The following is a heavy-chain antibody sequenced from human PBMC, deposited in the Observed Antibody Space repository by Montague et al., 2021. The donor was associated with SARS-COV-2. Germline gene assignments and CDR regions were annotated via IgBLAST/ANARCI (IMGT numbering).Heavy chain of an antibody. CDR2: IYTGGTI. J-gene: IGHJ4*02. CDR3: AAGIGNNALAY. V-gene: IGHV3-53*04. D-gene: IGHD1-14*01. Sequence: SLRLSCAASGFIVSGNYMSWVRQAPGKGLDWVSVIYTGGTIFYAGSVTGRFTISRHNADNTLYLQMNSLRDDDTAVYYCAAGIGNNALAYWGQGTLVTVSS. CDR1: GFIVSGNY.